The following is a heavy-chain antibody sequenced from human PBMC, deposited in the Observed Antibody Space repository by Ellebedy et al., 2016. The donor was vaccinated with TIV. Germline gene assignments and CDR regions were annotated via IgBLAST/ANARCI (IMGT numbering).Heavy chain of an antibody. CDR2: INPSGGST. V-gene: IGHV1-46*01. J-gene: IGHJ2*01. CDR3: ASRGISPDCSGGSCYPDGYFDL. D-gene: IGHD2-15*01. CDR1: GYTFTSYY. Sequence: AASVKVSCKASGYTFTSYYMHWVRQAPGQGLEWMGIINPSGGSTSYAQKFQGRVTMTRDTSTSTVYMELSSLRSEDTAVYYCASRGISPDCSGGSCYPDGYFDLWGRGTLVTVSS.